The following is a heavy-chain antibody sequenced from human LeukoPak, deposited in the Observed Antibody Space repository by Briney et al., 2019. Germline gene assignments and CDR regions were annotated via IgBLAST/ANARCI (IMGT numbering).Heavy chain of an antibody. CDR2: ISYDGSNK. CDR1: GFTFSSYA. J-gene: IGHJ4*02. CDR3: ATSHRYDFWSGYYGFFDY. V-gene: IGHV3-30-3*01. D-gene: IGHD3-3*01. Sequence: PGRSLRLSCAASGFTFSSYAMHWVRQAPGEGLEWVAVISYDGSNKYYADSVKGRFTISRDNSKNTLYLQMNSLRAEDTAVYYCATSHRYDFWSGYYGFFDYWGQGTLVTVSS.